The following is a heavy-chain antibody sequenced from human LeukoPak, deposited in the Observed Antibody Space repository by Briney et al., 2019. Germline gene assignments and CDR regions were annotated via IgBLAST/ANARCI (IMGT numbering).Heavy chain of an antibody. CDR2: ISSSSSYI. Sequence: PGGSLRLSCAASGFTFSSYSMNWVRQAPGKGLEWVSSISSSSSYIYYADSVKGQFTISRDNAKNSLYLQMNSLRAEDTAVYYCAKKNSYGYVLDYWGQGTLVTVSS. CDR3: AKKNSYGYVLDY. V-gene: IGHV3-21*01. D-gene: IGHD5-18*01. CDR1: GFTFSSYS. J-gene: IGHJ4*02.